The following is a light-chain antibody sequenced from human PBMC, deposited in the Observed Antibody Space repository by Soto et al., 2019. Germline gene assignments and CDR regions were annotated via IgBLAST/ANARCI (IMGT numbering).Light chain of an antibody. J-gene: IGKJ4*01. V-gene: IGKV1-12*01. Sequence: DIQMTQSPSTLSASVGDRVTITCRASQGITYYLAWYQQKPGKVPKLLIYAASSLESGVPSRFSGSGSGTDFTLTINSLQPEDFATYYCQQADSFPLTFGGGTKVDIK. CDR2: AAS. CDR3: QQADSFPLT. CDR1: QGITYY.